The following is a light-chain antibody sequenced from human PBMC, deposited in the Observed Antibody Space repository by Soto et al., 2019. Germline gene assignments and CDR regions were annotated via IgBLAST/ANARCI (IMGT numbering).Light chain of an antibody. J-gene: IGKJ2*01. CDR1: QSISSW. CDR2: KAS. V-gene: IGKV1-5*03. Sequence: DIQKTQSPSTLSASVGERVTITCRASQSISSWLAWYQQKPGKAPKLLIYKASSLESGVPSRFSGSGSGTEFTLTISSLQPDDFATYYCHQYNSYPYTFGQGTKLEIK. CDR3: HQYNSYPYT.